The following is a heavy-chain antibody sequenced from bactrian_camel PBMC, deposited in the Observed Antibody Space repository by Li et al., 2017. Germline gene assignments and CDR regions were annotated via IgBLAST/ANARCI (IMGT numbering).Heavy chain of an antibody. CDR3: AADRSRPASCSLRLDLYDY. CDR1: GYTYNRNC. V-gene: IGHV3S1*01. CDR2: IRTGGGPT. Sequence: HVQLVESGGGSVQAGGSLTLSCAASGYTYNRNCMAWFRQLPGKEREGVAAIRTGGGPTFYSDSVKGRFTVSRDDAKNTVYLEMTSLKPEDTAMYYCAADRSRPASCSLRLDLYDYWGQGTQVTVS. J-gene: IGHJ4*01. D-gene: IGHD1*01.